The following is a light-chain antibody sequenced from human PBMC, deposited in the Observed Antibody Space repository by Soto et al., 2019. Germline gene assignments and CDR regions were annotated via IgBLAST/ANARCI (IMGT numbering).Light chain of an antibody. CDR2: EVS. V-gene: IGKV2D-29*01. CDR3: MQTIQVPYT. J-gene: IGKJ2*01. CDR1: QSLRHTYGKTH. Sequence: DIVMTQTPLSLSVTPGQPASISCKSSQSLRHTYGKTHLYWYLQKPGQTPQVLIYEVSNRFSGVPDRFSGSGSGTDFTLKISRVESEDVGVYYCMQTIQVPYTFGQGTKLEIK.